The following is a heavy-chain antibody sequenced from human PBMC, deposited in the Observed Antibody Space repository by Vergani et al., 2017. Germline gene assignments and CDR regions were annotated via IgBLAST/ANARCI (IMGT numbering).Heavy chain of an antibody. D-gene: IGHD3-10*01. CDR3: ARDGDDFYGSGSDYNVVWFDA. J-gene: IGHJ5*02. CDR2: ISSSSSYI. CDR1: GFTFDDYA. V-gene: IGHV3-21*01. Sequence: EVQLVESGGVVVQPGGSLRLSCAGSGFTFDDYAMHWVRQAPGKGLEWVSSISSSSSYIYYADSVKGRFTISRDKAKNSRFLQMKSLRAEDTAVYYCARDGDDFYGSGSDYNVVWFDAWGQGTLVTVSS.